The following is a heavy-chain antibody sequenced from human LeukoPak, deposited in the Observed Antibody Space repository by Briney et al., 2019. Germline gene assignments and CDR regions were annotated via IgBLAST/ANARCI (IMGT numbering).Heavy chain of an antibody. J-gene: IGHJ4*02. CDR2: ITGSGDST. V-gene: IGHV3-23*01. Sequence: GRSLRLSCVAFGSTFISYAMSSVRPAPGKGLEWVSVITGSGDSTHYADSGKGRSTISRDNSKNTLYLQMNSLSAEDTAVYYCVKDLEAGYSACGPPITFDFWGQGTLVTVSS. D-gene: IGHD5-12*01. CDR1: GSTFISYA. CDR3: VKDLEAGYSACGPPITFDF.